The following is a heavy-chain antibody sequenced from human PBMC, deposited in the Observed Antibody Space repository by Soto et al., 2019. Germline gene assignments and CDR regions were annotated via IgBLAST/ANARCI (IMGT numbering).Heavy chain of an antibody. Sequence: EVHLVESGGGLVQPGRSLRLSCAASGFTFENYAMHWVRQAPGKGLEGVSGINWNSGSKGYADSVKGRCTISRDNAKTALFLQMNSLRAEDTAVYYCARSAHFYDSGTYYQVAAYWGPGTLVTVSP. D-gene: IGHD3-22*01. CDR3: ARSAHFYDSGTYYQVAAY. J-gene: IGHJ4*01. V-gene: IGHV3-9*01. CDR1: GFTFENYA. CDR2: INWNSGSK.